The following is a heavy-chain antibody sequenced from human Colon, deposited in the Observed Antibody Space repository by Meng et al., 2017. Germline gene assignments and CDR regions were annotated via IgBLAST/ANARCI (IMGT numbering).Heavy chain of an antibody. V-gene: IGHV3-53*01. D-gene: IGHD4-17*01. Sequence: GALKISRAVSGFTVSSNYMSWVRQAPGKGLEWVSVIYSGGSTYYADSVKGRFTISRDNSKNTLYLQMSSLRAEDTAVYYCARAMTYGDYPLDYWGQGTLVTVSS. CDR1: GFTVSSNY. J-gene: IGHJ4*02. CDR2: IYSGGST. CDR3: ARAMTYGDYPLDY.